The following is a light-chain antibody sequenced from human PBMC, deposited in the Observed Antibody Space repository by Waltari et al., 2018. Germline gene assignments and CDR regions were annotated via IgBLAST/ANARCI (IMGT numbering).Light chain of an antibody. CDR1: QSITGKW. V-gene: IGKV3-20*01. CDR2: GAS. CDR3: QQYDGSVVT. Sequence: EFVLTQSPGTLSLSRGEGVTFSGGARQSITGKWQTWYHQKPGQAPRLLIYGASIGPTGIPDRFSGSGSGTDFTLTISRLEPEDSAIYYCQQYDGSVVTFGGGTKVEIK. J-gene: IGKJ4*01.